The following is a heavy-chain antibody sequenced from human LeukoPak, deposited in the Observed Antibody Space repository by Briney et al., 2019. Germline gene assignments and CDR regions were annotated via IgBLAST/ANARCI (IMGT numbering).Heavy chain of an antibody. CDR1: GFTFDDYA. CDR2: ISWDSGSV. CDR3: AKMGSSTWYRTGGFDY. V-gene: IGHV3-9*01. Sequence: GGSLRLSCAASGFTFDDYAMHWVRQAPGKGLEWVSGISWDSGSVDSADSVKGRFTISRDTSKNTLYLQMSSLRAEDTAVYFCAKMGSSTWYRTGGFDYWGQGTLVTVSS. J-gene: IGHJ4*02. D-gene: IGHD6-13*01.